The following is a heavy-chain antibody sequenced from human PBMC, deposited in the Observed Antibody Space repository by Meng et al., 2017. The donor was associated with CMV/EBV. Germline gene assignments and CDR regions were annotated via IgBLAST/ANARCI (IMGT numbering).Heavy chain of an antibody. CDR1: GFTFSSYA. CDR2: ISGSGGST. CDR3: AKDPISNLPYYFDY. V-gene: IGHV3-23*01. D-gene: IGHD4/OR15-4a*01. J-gene: IGHJ4*02. Sequence: GESLKISCAASGFTFSSYAMSWVRPAPGKGLEWVSAISGSGGSTYYADSVKGRFTISRDNSKNTLYLQMNSLRAEDTAVYYCAKDPISNLPYYFDYWGQGTLVTVSS.